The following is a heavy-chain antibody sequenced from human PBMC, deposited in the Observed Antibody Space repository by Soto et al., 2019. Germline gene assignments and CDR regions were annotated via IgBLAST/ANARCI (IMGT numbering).Heavy chain of an antibody. J-gene: IGHJ4*02. Sequence: GGSLRLSCAASGFVVSRKYMSWVRQTPGRGLEWVSVIYSGGSTYYADSVKGRFTISRDNSKNTLYLQMNSLRAEDTAVYYCARVTQDYDILTGYSPSYFDYWGQGTLVTVSS. D-gene: IGHD3-9*01. CDR3: ARVTQDYDILTGYSPSYFDY. CDR2: IYSGGST. V-gene: IGHV3-53*01. CDR1: GFVVSRKY.